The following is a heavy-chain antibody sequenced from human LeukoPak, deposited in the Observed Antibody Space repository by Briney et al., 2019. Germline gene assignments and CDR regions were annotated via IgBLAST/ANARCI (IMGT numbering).Heavy chain of an antibody. J-gene: IGHJ3*02. CDR3: GILTGYSPLAFDI. CDR2: INPNSGGT. CDR1: GYTFTVYY. Sequence: ASVTLSFKASGYTFTVYYMHWVRQAPGQGLEWMGWINPNSGGTNYTQKFQGRVTMTRDTSISTAYMELSRLRSDDTAVYYCGILTGYSPLAFDIWGQGTMVTVSS. V-gene: IGHV1-2*02. D-gene: IGHD3-9*01.